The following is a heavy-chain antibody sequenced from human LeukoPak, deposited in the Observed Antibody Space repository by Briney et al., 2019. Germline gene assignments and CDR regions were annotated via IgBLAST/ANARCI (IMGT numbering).Heavy chain of an antibody. J-gene: IGHJ6*02. CDR2: ISGSGGST. CDR3: ARDSRRMIVATISYSYYGMDV. V-gene: IGHV3-23*01. D-gene: IGHD5-12*01. CDR1: GFTFSSYA. Sequence: GGSLRLSCAASGFTFSSYAMSWVRQAPGKGLEWVSAISGSGGSTYYADSVKGRFTISRDNAKNSLYLQMNSLRDEDTAVYYCARDSRRMIVATISYSYYGMDVRGQGTTVTVSS.